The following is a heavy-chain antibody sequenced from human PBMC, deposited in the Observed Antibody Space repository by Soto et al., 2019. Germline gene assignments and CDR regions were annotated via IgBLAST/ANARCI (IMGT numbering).Heavy chain of an antibody. CDR2: MNPNSGDT. V-gene: IGHV1-2*02. CDR1: GYRLSDYY. Sequence: ASVKVSCKASGYRLSDYYLHWVRQAPGQGPEWMGWMNPNSGDTKYAQKFKGRVTMTRDTSVRTAFMELNWLKSDDTAVYYCARESGGATATLDYYYFYMDVWGIGTTVTAP. J-gene: IGHJ6*03. D-gene: IGHD5-12*01. CDR3: ARESGGATATLDYYYFYMDV.